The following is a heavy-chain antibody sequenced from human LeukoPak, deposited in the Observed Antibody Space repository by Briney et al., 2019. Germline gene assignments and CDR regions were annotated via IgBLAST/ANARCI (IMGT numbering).Heavy chain of an antibody. CDR1: GYTFTSYD. J-gene: IGHJ5*02. CDR2: MNPNSGST. Sequence: ASVKVSCKASGYTFTSYDINWVRQATGQGLEWMGWMNPNSGSTNYAQKLQGRVTMTTDTSTSTAYMELRSLRSDDTAVYYCARLDGVWFDPWGQGTLVTVSS. D-gene: IGHD4-17*01. V-gene: IGHV1-18*01. CDR3: ARLDGVWFDP.